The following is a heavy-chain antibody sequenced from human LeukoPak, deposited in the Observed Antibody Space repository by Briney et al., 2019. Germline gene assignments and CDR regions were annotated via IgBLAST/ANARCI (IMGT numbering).Heavy chain of an antibody. CDR1: GDSISSSHYY. V-gene: IGHV4-39*02. CDR3: ARSDSSYDLIDT. Sequence: PSETLSLTCTVSGDSISSSHYYWGWIRQPPGKGLEWIGSFYYSGNTDYNPSLQSRITISLDTSKNYLSLKMNSVTAADTAMYYCARSDSSYDLIDTWGQGTLVTVSS. J-gene: IGHJ5*02. CDR2: FYYSGNT. D-gene: IGHD5-12*01.